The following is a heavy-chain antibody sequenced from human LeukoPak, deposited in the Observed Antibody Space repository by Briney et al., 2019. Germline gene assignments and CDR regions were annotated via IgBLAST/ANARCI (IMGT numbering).Heavy chain of an antibody. CDR1: GYSFSNYW. CDR3: AIPPGYCGNDCSFDH. D-gene: IGHD2-21*02. J-gene: IGHJ4*02. CDR2: IYPGDYET. Sequence: HGESLKISCGGSGYSFSNYWIGWVRQMPGKGLEWMGIIYPGDYETRYGPSFQGLVTISVDKSISTAYLQWSSLKASDTAMYYCAIPPGYCGNDCSFDHWGQGTLVTVSS. V-gene: IGHV5-51*01.